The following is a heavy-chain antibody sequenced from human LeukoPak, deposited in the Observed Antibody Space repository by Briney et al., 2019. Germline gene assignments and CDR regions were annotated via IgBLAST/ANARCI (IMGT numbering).Heavy chain of an antibody. V-gene: IGHV1-8*01. J-gene: IGHJ5*02. CDR3: ARGRPYRWSGYYVPHNWFDP. CDR2: MSPNSGDT. Sequence: ASVKVSCKASGYTFTSYDFNWVRQATGQRPEWMGWMSPNSGDTGYAQKFQDRVTMTRNTSISTAYMELSSLRSDDTAVYYCARGRPYRWSGYYVPHNWFDPWGQGTLVTVSS. CDR1: GYTFTSYD. D-gene: IGHD3-3*01.